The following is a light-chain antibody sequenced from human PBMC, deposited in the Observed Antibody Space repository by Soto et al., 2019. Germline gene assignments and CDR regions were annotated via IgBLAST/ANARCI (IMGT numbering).Light chain of an antibody. CDR3: QQRGNWPGT. CDR2: DAS. V-gene: IGKV3-11*01. J-gene: IGKJ2*01. CDR1: QSVSSY. Sequence: EIVLTQSPATLSLSPGERATLSCRASQSVSSYLAWYQQKPGQAPRLLIYDASNRATGIPARFSGSGSGTDFTLTISSVEREDFVVYYCQQRGNWPGTVGEGTKLEIK.